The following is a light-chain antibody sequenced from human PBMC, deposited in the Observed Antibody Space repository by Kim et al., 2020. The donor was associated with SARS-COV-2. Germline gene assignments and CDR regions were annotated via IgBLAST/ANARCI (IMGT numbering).Light chain of an antibody. Sequence: DIQMTQSPSTLSASVGDRVTISCRASQTVGICLAWYQHKSGKAPKLLIYDVSSLEVGVPSRFSGSGSGTEFSLTINSLQPDDVATYYCQNYNRYPYTFGKETKLEI. CDR3: QNYNRYPYT. V-gene: IGKV1-5*01. CDR1: QTVGIC. CDR2: DVS. J-gene: IGKJ2*01.